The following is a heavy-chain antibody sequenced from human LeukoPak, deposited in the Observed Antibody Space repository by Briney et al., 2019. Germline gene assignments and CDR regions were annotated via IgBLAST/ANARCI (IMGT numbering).Heavy chain of an antibody. CDR3: AKDTSIGRYCTNGVCSPFDY. D-gene: IGHD2-8*01. V-gene: IGHV3-23*01. CDR1: GFTFSSYA. Sequence: GGSLRPSCAGSGFTFSSYAMSWVRQAPGKGLEWVSAISDTGATTYDADSVKGRFTISRDNSRSTLYLQMNSLRAEDTALYYCAKDTSIGRYCTNGVCSPFDYWGQGTLVTVSS. J-gene: IGHJ4*02. CDR2: ISDTGATT.